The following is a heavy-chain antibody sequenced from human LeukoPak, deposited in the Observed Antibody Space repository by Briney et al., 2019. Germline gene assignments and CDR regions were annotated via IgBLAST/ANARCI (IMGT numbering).Heavy chain of an antibody. Sequence: GGSLRLSCAASGFTFSSYAMSWVRQAPGKGLEWVSAIGGSGGSTYYADSVKGRFTISRDNSKNTLYLQMNSLRAEDTAVYYCAKVGHSSGWYPCYFDYWGQGTLVTVSS. D-gene: IGHD6-19*01. CDR3: AKVGHSSGWYPCYFDY. CDR1: GFTFSSYA. J-gene: IGHJ4*02. CDR2: IGGSGGST. V-gene: IGHV3-23*01.